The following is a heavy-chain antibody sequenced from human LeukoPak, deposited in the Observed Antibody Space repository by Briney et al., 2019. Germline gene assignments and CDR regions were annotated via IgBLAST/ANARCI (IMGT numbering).Heavy chain of an antibody. CDR2: IYSGGST. CDR3: ARLPPGDC. CDR1: GFTVGSTY. J-gene: IGHJ4*02. Sequence: QTGGSLRLSCAASGFTVGSTYMSWVRQAPGKGLEWVSVIYSGGSTYYADSVKGRFTISRDNSKNTLYLQMNNLRAEDTAVYYCARLPPGDCWGQGTLVTVSS. V-gene: IGHV3-53*01.